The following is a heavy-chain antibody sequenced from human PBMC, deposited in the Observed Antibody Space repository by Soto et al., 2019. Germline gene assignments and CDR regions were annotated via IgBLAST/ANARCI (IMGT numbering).Heavy chain of an antibody. V-gene: IGHV1-69*02. CDR3: ARHSSGYSYAFDI. CDR1: GVTFSSYT. Sequence: GASLKVSCKSSGVTFSSYTISWVRQAPGQGLEWMGRIIPILGIANYAQKFQGRVTITADKSTSTAYMELSSLRSEDTAVYYCARHSSGYSYAFDIWGQGTMVTVS. D-gene: IGHD3-22*01. CDR2: IIPILGIA. J-gene: IGHJ3*02.